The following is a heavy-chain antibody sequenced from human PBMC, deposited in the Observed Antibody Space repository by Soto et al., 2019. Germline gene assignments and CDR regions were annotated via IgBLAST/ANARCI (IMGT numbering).Heavy chain of an antibody. CDR1: GFTFSTYW. CDR2: IKQDGTEK. J-gene: IGHJ6*02. D-gene: IGHD1-26*01. Sequence: GGSLRLSCAASGFTFSTYWMSWVRRTPGKGLEWVANIKQDGTEKYYVDSVRGRLTVSRDNAKSSLYLQMNSLRVEDTAVYYCTTSPHRDSERVFVWGQGTTVPLS. V-gene: IGHV3-7*01. CDR3: TTSPHRDSERVFV.